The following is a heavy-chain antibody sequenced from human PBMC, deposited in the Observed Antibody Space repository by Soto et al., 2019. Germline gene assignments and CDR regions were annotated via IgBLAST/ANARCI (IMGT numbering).Heavy chain of an antibody. D-gene: IGHD1-7*01. J-gene: IGHJ5*02. CDR3: ARQPWNYEVFYWFDP. CDR1: GGTFSSYA. Sequence: GASVKVSCKASGGTFSSYAISWVRQAPGQGLEWMGGIIPIFGTANYAQKFQGRVTITADESTSTAYMELSSLRSEDTAVYYCARQPWNYEVFYWFDPWGQGTLVTVYS. CDR2: IIPIFGTA. V-gene: IGHV1-69*13.